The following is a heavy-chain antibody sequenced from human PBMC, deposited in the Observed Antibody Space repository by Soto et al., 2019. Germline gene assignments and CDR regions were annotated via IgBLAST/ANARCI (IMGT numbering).Heavy chain of an antibody. J-gene: IGHJ6*02. V-gene: IGHV4-34*01. CDR2: INHSGST. CDR3: ARGGFGFYYASGRDYYGMDV. D-gene: IGHD3-10*01. CDR1: GGSFSGYY. Sequence: SETLSLTCAVYGGSFSGYYWSWIRQPPGKGLEWIGEINHSGSTNYNPSLKSRVTISVDTSKNQFSLKLSSVTAADTAVYYSARGGFGFYYASGRDYYGMDVWGQGTTVTVSS.